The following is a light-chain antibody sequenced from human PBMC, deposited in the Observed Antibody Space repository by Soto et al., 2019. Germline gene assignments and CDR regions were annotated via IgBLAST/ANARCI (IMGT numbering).Light chain of an antibody. CDR3: QQGNSFPT. J-gene: IGKJ5*01. CDR1: GDISSC. Sequence: DIKMTQSPSSVSASIGDRVTITCRASGDISSCLAWYQQKPGKAPKLLIYAASSLQSGVQSRFSGSGSGTDFTLTISSLQPEDCATYYCQQGNSFPTFGQGTRLEIK. CDR2: AAS. V-gene: IGKV1-12*01.